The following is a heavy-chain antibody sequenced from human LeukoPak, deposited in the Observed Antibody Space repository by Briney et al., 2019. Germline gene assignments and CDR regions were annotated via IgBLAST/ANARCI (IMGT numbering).Heavy chain of an antibody. Sequence: GVTLRLSCEAYGFAFSTYAKSGVRRAPGKKLEWVSVISGSGSSTYYADSVKGRFTISRDNSKNTLYLQMNSLRAEDTAVYYCAKEMATMRAFDFWGQGTMVTVSS. D-gene: IGHD5-24*01. CDR3: AKEMATMRAFDF. CDR2: ISGSGSST. CDR1: GFAFSTYA. V-gene: IGHV3-23*01. J-gene: IGHJ3*01.